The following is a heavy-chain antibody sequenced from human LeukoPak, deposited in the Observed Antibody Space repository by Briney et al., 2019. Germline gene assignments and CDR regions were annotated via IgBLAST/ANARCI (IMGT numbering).Heavy chain of an antibody. CDR2: ISSSSSTI. Sequence: GGSLRLSCAAFVCTFINYSMNWVRQAPGKGLEWVSYISSSSSTIYYADSVKGRFTISRDNAKDSLYLQMNSLRAEDTAVYYCASGVGYDSSGYYDYWGQGTLVTVSS. CDR3: ASGVGYDSSGYYDY. D-gene: IGHD3-22*01. V-gene: IGHV3-48*01. J-gene: IGHJ4*02. CDR1: VCTFINYS.